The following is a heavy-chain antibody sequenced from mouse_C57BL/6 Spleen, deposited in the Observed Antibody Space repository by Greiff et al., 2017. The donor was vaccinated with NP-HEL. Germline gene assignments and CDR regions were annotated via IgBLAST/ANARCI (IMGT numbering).Heavy chain of an antibody. J-gene: IGHJ1*03. Sequence: EVMLVESGGGLVKPGGSLKLSCAASGFTFSDYGMHWVRQAPEKGLEWVAYISSGSSTIYYADTVKGRFTISRDNAKNNLFLQMTSLRSEDTAMYYCARGVLRYWYFDVWGTGTTVTVSS. D-gene: IGHD1-1*01. V-gene: IGHV5-17*01. CDR1: GFTFSDYG. CDR2: ISSGSSTI. CDR3: ARGVLRYWYFDV.